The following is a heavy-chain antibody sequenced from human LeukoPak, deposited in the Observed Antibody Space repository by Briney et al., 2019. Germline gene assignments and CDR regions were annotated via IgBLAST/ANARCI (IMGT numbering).Heavy chain of an antibody. J-gene: IGHJ1*01. CDR3: AKGHDFWSGYARFQH. CDR1: GFTFSSYA. D-gene: IGHD3-3*01. CDR2: ISGSCGST. Sequence: GGSLRLSCAASGFTFSSYAMSWVRQAPGKGLEWVSAISGSCGSTYYADSVKGRFTISRDNSKNTLYLQMNSLRAEDTAVYYCAKGHDFWSGYARFQHWGQGTLVTVSS. V-gene: IGHV3-23*01.